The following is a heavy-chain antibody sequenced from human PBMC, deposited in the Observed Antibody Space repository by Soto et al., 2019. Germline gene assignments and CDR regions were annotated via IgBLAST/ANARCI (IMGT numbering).Heavy chain of an antibody. CDR3: ARQQYGSGSYYDFDY. D-gene: IGHD3-10*01. J-gene: IGHJ4*02. Sequence: QLQLQESGPGLVKPSETLSLTCTVSGGSISSSSYYWVWIRQPPGKGLEWIGNIYYSGSTYYNPSLRSRVTISVDTSKNQFSLKLSSVTAADTAVYYCARQQYGSGSYYDFDYWGQGTLVTVSS. CDR1: GGSISSSSYY. V-gene: IGHV4-39*01. CDR2: IYYSGST.